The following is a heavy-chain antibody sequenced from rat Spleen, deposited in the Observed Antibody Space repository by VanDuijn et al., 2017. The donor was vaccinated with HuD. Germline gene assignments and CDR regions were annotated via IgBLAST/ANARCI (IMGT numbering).Heavy chain of an antibody. D-gene: IGHD1-1*01. CDR2: ISYEGTST. J-gene: IGHJ2*01. Sequence: EVQLVESGGGLVQPGRSMKLSCAASGFTFSDYYMAWVRQAPKKGLEWVASISYEGTSTYYGDSVKGRFTISRDNAKSTLYLLMNSLRSEDTATYYCARHPITTVSYYFDYWGQGVMVTVSS. CDR1: GFTFSDYY. V-gene: IGHV5-22*01. CDR3: ARHPITTVSYYFDY.